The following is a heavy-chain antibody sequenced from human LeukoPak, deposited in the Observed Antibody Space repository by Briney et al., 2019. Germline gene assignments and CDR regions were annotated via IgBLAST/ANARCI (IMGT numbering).Heavy chain of an antibody. V-gene: IGHV4-59*01. CDR2: VSYSGST. Sequence: PSETLSLTCNVSGGSISNYYWTWIRQPPGKGLEWIGYVSYSGSTNYNPSLKSRVTISLDTSKNQFSLRLTSVTAADTAVFSCARSRSSWYANWFDPRGQGSLVTDCS. CDR1: GGSISNYY. D-gene: IGHD6-13*01. J-gene: IGHJ5*02. CDR3: ARSRSSWYANWFDP.